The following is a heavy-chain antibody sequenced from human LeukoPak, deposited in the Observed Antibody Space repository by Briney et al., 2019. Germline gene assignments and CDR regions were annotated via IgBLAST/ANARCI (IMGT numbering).Heavy chain of an antibody. CDR2: INHSGST. Sequence: SETLSLTCAVYGVSFSGYYWSWIRQPPGKGLEWIGEINHSGSTNYNPSLKSRVTISVDTSKNQFSLKLSSVTAADTAVYYCAREGRITGTTGAFDIWGQGTMVTVSS. J-gene: IGHJ3*02. CDR3: AREGRITGTTGAFDI. V-gene: IGHV4-34*01. CDR1: GVSFSGYY. D-gene: IGHD1-7*01.